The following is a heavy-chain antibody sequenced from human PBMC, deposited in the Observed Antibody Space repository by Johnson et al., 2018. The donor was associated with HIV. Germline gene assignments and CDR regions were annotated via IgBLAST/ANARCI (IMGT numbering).Heavy chain of an antibody. CDR3: ARWGVVTPHAFDI. D-gene: IGHD4-23*01. V-gene: IGHV3-30*14. J-gene: IGHJ3*02. CDR1: GFTFSSYA. CDR2: ISYDGSNK. Sequence: VQLVESGGGVVQPGRSLRLSCAASGFTFSSYAMHWVRQAPGKGLEWVAVISYDGSNKYYADSVKGRFTISRDNSKNTLYLQMNSLRAEDTAVYYCARWGVVTPHAFDIWGQGTMVTVSS.